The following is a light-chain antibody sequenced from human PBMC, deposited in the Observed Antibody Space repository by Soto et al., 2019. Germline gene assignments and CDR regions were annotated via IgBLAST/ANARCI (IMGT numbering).Light chain of an antibody. V-gene: IGLV6-57*04. CDR1: SGSIASNY. Sequence: NFMLTQPHSVSESPGKTVTISCTRSSGSIASNYVQWYQQRPGSAPTTVIYEDNQRPSGVPDRFSGSIDSSSNSASLTISGLKTEDEADYYCQSYDSSNPYVVFGGGTNVTVL. CDR3: QSYDSSNPYVV. J-gene: IGLJ2*01. CDR2: EDN.